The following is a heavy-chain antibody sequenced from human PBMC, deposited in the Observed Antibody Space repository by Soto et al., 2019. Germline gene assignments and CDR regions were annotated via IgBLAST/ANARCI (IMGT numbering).Heavy chain of an antibody. CDR1: GGSMRNYF. D-gene: IGHD6-13*01. CDR2: IHYSGTT. J-gene: IGHJ4*02. V-gene: IGHV4-59*01. CDR3: AAGEASSRNLAPYYLDF. Sequence: RSLTCTVSGGSMRNYFWTWIRQPPGKGLEWIGYIHYSGTTSFFPSYNPSLRSRVTISEDTSKNQFSLKLLSVATADTAVYFCAAGEASSRNLAPYYLDFWGQGTLVTV.